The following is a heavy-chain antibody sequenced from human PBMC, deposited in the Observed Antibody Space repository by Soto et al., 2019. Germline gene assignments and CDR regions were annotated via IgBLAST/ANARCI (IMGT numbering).Heavy chain of an antibody. CDR2: IYYSGST. CDR3: AREVAAAGTLVLGAFDI. D-gene: IGHD6-13*01. V-gene: IGHV4-30-4*01. CDR1: GGSISSGDYY. Sequence: QVQLQESGPGLVKPSQTLSLTCTVSGGSISSGDYYWSWIRQPPGKGLEWIGYIYYSGSTYYNPSLKRRVTISVDTSKNQFSLKLSSVTAADTAVYYCAREVAAAGTLVLGAFDIWGQGTMVTVSS. J-gene: IGHJ3*02.